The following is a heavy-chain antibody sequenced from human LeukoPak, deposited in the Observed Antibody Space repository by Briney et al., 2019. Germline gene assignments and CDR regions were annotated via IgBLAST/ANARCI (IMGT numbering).Heavy chain of an antibody. Sequence: GGSLRLSCAASGFTFSDYWMTWVRQAPGKGLEWVANIKQDGSEKYYVDSVKGRFTISRDNAKNSLYLQMNSLRAEDTAVYYCARDLSYLGGQGTLVTVSS. D-gene: IGHD3-16*02. CDR2: IKQDGSEK. V-gene: IGHV3-7*01. CDR1: GFTFSDYW. J-gene: IGHJ4*02. CDR3: ARDLSYL.